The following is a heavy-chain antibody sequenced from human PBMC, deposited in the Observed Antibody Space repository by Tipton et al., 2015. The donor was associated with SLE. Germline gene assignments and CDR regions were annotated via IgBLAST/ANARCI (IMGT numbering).Heavy chain of an antibody. J-gene: IGHJ5*02. Sequence: TLSLTCTVSGDTIDGNTYFWDWIRQPPGKGLMLIGSISYSGSTNYNPSLKSRVTISVDTSKNQFSLKLSSVTAADTAVYYCAREGQYQGWFDPWGQGSLVTVSS. CDR1: GDTIDGNTYF. CDR3: AREGQYQGWFDP. V-gene: IGHV4-39*07. CDR2: ISYSGST. D-gene: IGHD2-2*01.